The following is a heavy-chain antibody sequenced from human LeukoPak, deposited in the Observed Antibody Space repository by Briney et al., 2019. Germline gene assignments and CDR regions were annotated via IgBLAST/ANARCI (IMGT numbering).Heavy chain of an antibody. Sequence: GGSLRLSCAASGFTVSSNYMSWVRQAPGKGLEWVSVIYSGGSTYYADSVKGRFTISRDNSKNRLYLQMNSLRAEDTAVYYCARGTAFPYYYDSSGYPPRDAFDIWGQGTMVTVSS. V-gene: IGHV3-66*01. D-gene: IGHD3-22*01. CDR3: ARGTAFPYYYDSSGYPPRDAFDI. CDR1: GFTVSSNY. CDR2: IYSGGST. J-gene: IGHJ3*02.